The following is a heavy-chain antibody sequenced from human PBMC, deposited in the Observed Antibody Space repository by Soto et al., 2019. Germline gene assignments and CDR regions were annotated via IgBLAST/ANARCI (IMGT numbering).Heavy chain of an antibody. Sequence: PGGSLRLSCAASGFTFSSYGMHWVRQAPGKGLEWVAVISYDGSNKYYADSVKGRFTISRDNSKNTLYLQMNSLRAEDTAVYYCASFYYYDSSGYYKEDAFDIWGQGT. CDR3: ASFYYYDSSGYYKEDAFDI. CDR2: ISYDGSNK. V-gene: IGHV3-30*03. D-gene: IGHD3-22*01. CDR1: GFTFSSYG. J-gene: IGHJ3*02.